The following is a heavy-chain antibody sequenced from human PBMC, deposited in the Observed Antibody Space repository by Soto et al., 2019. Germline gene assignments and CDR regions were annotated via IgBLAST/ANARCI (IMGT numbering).Heavy chain of an antibody. J-gene: IGHJ3*02. Sequence: PGGSLRLSCAASGFTFSSYAMTWVRQAPGKGLEWVSGISGSGGSTFYAYSVKGRFTISRDNSKNTVYLQMNSLRAEDTAVYYCAKQVYGGNTGASDIWGQGTMVTVSS. CDR3: AKQVYGGNTGASDI. CDR1: GFTFSSYA. D-gene: IGHD4-17*01. V-gene: IGHV3-23*01. CDR2: ISGSGGST.